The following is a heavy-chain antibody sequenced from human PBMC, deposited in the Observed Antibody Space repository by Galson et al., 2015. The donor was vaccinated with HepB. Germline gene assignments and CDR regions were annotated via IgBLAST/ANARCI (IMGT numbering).Heavy chain of an antibody. J-gene: IGHJ5*02. V-gene: IGHV3-30-3*01. CDR1: GFTFSSYA. D-gene: IGHD3-16*02. Sequence: SLRLSCAASGFTFSSYAMHWVRQAPGKGLEWVAVISYDGSNKYYADSVKGRFTISRDNSKNTLYLQMNSLRAEDTAVYYCARDAITFGGVIVNYNWFDPWGQGTLVTVSS. CDR2: ISYDGSNK. CDR3: ARDAITFGGVIVNYNWFDP.